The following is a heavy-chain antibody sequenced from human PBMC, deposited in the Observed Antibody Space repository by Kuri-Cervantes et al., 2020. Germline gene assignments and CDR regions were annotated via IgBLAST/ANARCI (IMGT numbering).Heavy chain of an antibody. CDR1: GGSISSGGYY. J-gene: IGHJ5*01. CDR2: IYYSGST. V-gene: IGHV4-31*03. CDR3: AREIDYGDYGWFDS. Sequence: LRLSCTVSGGSISSGGYYWSWIRQHPGKGLEWIGYIYYSGSTYYNPSLKSRVTISVDTSKNQFSLNLSSVTAADTAVYYCAREIDYGDYGWFDSWGQGTLVTVSS. D-gene: IGHD4-17*01.